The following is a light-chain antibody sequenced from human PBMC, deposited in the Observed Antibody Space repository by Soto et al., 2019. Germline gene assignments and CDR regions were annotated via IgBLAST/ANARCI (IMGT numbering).Light chain of an antibody. CDR3: NSYAGISNYV. CDR1: SSDVGDYNY. J-gene: IGLJ1*01. V-gene: IGLV2-8*01. CDR2: EVS. Sequence: QSVLTQPPSASGSPGQSVTISCTGTSSDVGDYNYVSWYQQHPGKAPKLMIYEVSKRPSGVPDRFSGSKSGSTASLTVSGLQAEEEAEYFCNSYAGISNYVFVTGTIVTVL.